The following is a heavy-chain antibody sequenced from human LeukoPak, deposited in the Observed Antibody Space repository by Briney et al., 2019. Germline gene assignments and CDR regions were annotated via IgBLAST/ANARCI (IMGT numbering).Heavy chain of an antibody. Sequence: PGGSLRLSCAASGFTFSSYAMSWVRQAPGKGLEWVSAISGSGGSTYYADSVKGRFTISRDNSKNTLYLQMNSLRAEDTAVYYCAKDSDSSSWYLGYFDYSGQGTLVTVSS. V-gene: IGHV3-23*01. CDR2: ISGSGGST. J-gene: IGHJ4*02. CDR3: AKDSDSSSWYLGYFDY. CDR1: GFTFSSYA. D-gene: IGHD6-13*01.